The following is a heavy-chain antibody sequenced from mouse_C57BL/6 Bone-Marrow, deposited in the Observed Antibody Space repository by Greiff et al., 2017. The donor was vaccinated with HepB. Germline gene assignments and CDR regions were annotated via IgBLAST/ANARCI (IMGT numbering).Heavy chain of an antibody. CDR3: VREAENDYDWFAY. V-gene: IGHV10-3*01. J-gene: IGHJ3*01. D-gene: IGHD2-4*01. Sequence: VKDRFTISRDDSQSMLYLQMNNLKTEDTAMYYCVREAENDYDWFAYWGQGTLVTVSA.